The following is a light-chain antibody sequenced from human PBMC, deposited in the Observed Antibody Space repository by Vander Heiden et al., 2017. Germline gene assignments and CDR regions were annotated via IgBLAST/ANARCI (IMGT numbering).Light chain of an antibody. Sequence: IQLTQSPSSLSAFVGDRVTITCRASQGITSYLAWYQLTPGKAPKLLIYAASTLQGGVPSRFSGSGSGTHFTLTISSLQPEDFATYYCQQLYSYPLTFGGGTKVEIK. CDR3: QQLYSYPLT. V-gene: IGKV1-9*01. CDR2: AAS. J-gene: IGKJ4*01. CDR1: QGITSY.